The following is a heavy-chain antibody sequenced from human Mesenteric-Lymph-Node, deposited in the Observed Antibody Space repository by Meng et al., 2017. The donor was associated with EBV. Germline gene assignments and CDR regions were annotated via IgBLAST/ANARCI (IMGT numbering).Heavy chain of an antibody. CDR3: ARQVGNYVGFDF. V-gene: IGHV2-5*02. D-gene: IGHD1-7*01. J-gene: IGHJ4*02. Sequence: PLTNCVPTLLKATHSLPSTRSFSGFSLFTTGVRVCWIRQPPGKALECLALTSWDDDERYSPSLKSRLTITKDTSRNQVVLTLTNMDPVDTGTYYCARQVGNYVGFDFWGPGTLVTVSS. CDR1: GFSLFTTGVR. CDR2: TSWDDDE.